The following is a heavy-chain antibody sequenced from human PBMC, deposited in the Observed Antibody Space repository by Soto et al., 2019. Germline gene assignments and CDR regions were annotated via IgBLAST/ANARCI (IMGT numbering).Heavy chain of an antibody. Sequence: QVQLVQSGAEVKKPGSSVKVSCKASGGTFSSYAISWVRQAPGQGLEWMGGIIPIFGTANYAQKFQGRVTNNADESTSTAYMELSSRRTEDTAVYYCARDFEGSSSPGTFDYWGQVTLVTVSS. J-gene: IGHJ4*02. V-gene: IGHV1-69*01. CDR3: ARDFEGSSSPGTFDY. D-gene: IGHD6-6*01. CDR1: GGTFSSYA. CDR2: IIPIFGTA.